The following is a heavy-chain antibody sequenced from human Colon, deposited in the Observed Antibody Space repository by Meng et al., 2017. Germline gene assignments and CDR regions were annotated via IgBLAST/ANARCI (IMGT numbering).Heavy chain of an antibody. Sequence: GESLKIPCKASGYTFTNHWIGWVRQKPGEGLEWMGIIWPGDSDTRYSPSFQGQVTMSVDESINTAYLQWNSLKASDSAMYYCARYGDSGSYVSNWFDPWGQGTLVTVSS. CDR3: ARYGDSGSYVSNWFDP. V-gene: IGHV5-51*01. J-gene: IGHJ5*02. CDR1: GYTFTNHW. D-gene: IGHD1-26*01. CDR2: IWPGDSDT.